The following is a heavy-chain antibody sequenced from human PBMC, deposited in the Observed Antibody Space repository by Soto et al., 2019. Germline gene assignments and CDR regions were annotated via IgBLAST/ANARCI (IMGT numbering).Heavy chain of an antibody. Sequence: DVQLLESGGGLVQPAGSLRLSCAASGFTFSSYAMGWVRQGPGKGLVWVAVVSIGGSTHYADYVRGRFTISRDNSKNTLSLQVNSLTAEDTALYFCAKRRGAGGHLDYWGQGDLVTVSS. CDR3: AKRRGAGGHLDY. CDR1: GFTFSSYA. J-gene: IGHJ4*02. V-gene: IGHV3-23*01. D-gene: IGHD2-15*01. CDR2: VSIGGST.